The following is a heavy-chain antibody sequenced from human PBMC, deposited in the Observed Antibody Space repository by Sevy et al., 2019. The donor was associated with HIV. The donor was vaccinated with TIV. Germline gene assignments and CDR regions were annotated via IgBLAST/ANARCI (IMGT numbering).Heavy chain of an antibody. Sequence: GGSLRLSCAASGFTFSSYGMHWVRQAPGKGLEWVAVIWYDGSNKYYANSLKGRFTISRDNSKDTLYLHMNSLRSGDTAAYYWARDECYDILTGYYRRYYGMDVWGQGTTVTVSS. V-gene: IGHV3-33*01. CDR1: GFTFSSYG. CDR2: IWYDGSNK. D-gene: IGHD3-9*01. J-gene: IGHJ6*02. CDR3: ARDECYDILTGYYRRYYGMDV.